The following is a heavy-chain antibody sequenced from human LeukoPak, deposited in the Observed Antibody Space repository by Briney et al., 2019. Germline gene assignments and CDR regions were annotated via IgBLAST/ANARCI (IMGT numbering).Heavy chain of an antibody. V-gene: IGHV3-9*01. CDR1: GFTFDDYA. CDR3: AKDKRSSGWHPSYAFDI. J-gene: IGHJ3*02. Sequence: GRSLRLSCAASGFTFDDYAMHWVRQAPGKGLEWVSGISWNSGSIGYADSAKGRFTISRDNAKNSLYLQMNSLRAEDTALYYCAKDKRSSGWHPSYAFDIWGQGTMVTVSS. CDR2: ISWNSGSI. D-gene: IGHD6-19*01.